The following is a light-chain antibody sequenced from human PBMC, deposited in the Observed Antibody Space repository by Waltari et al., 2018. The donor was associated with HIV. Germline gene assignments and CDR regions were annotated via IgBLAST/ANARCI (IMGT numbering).Light chain of an antibody. V-gene: IGLV1-40*01. Sequence: QSVLPQPPSVSGAPGQRVTISCTGSSPTIGAGYDVHWYQQLPGTAPKLLICGTSIRPSGVSDRFAGSKSGTSASRAITGLQAEDEADYYCQSYDSRQSGFWVFGGGTTLTVL. CDR2: GTS. J-gene: IGLJ3*02. CDR1: SPTIGAGYD. CDR3: QSYDSRQSGFWV.